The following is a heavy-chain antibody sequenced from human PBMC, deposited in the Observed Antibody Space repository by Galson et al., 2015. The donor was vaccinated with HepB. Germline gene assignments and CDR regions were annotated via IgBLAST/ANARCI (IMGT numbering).Heavy chain of an antibody. D-gene: IGHD4-23*01. J-gene: IGHJ4*02. V-gene: IGHV3-30*18. CDR1: GFTFSSYG. CDR3: AKDLDYGGTPGVDY. Sequence: SLRLSCAASGFTFSSYGMHWVRQAPGKGLEWVAVISYDGSNKYYADSVKGRFTISRDNSKNTLYLQMNSLRAEDTAVYYCAKDLDYGGTPGVDYWGQGTLVTVSS. CDR2: ISYDGSNK.